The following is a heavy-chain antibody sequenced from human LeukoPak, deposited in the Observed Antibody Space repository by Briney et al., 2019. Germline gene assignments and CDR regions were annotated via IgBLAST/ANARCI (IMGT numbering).Heavy chain of an antibody. CDR1: GGTFSSYA. CDR3: ARTGYSSTWGTYGDYYYYYTDV. D-gene: IGHD6-13*01. J-gene: IGHJ6*03. CDR2: IIPIFGTA. V-gene: IGHV1-69*05. Sequence: SVKLSCKASGGTFSSYAISWVRQAPGQGLEWMGGIIPIFGTANYAQKFQSRVTITTDESTSTAYMELSSLRSEDTAVYYCARTGYSSTWGTYGDYYYYYTDVWGKGTTVTVSS.